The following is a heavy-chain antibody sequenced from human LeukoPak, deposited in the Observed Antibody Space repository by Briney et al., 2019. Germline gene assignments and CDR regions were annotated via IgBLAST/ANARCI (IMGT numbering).Heavy chain of an antibody. V-gene: IGHV1-69*05. D-gene: IGHD6-19*01. CDR2: IIPIFGTA. CDR3: ARARLEWLYYFDY. Sequence: SVKVSCKASGYTFTSYAISWVRQAPGQGLEWMGRIIPIFGTANYAQKFQGRVTITTDESTSTAYMELSSLRSEDTAVYYCARARLEWLYYFDYWGQGTLVTVSS. CDR1: GYTFTSYA. J-gene: IGHJ4*02.